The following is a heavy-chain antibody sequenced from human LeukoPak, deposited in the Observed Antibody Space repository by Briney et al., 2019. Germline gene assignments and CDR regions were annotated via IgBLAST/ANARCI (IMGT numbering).Heavy chain of an antibody. CDR1: GGSISSYY. CDR3: ARSQKSPLTFPAPFDY. CDR2: IYTSGST. Sequence: SETLSLTCTVSGGSISSYYWSWIRQPAGKGLEWIGRIYTSGSTNYNPSLKSRVTMSVDTSKNQFSLKLSSVTAADTAVYYCARSQKSPLTFPAPFDYWGQGTLVTVSS. J-gene: IGHJ4*02. V-gene: IGHV4-4*07.